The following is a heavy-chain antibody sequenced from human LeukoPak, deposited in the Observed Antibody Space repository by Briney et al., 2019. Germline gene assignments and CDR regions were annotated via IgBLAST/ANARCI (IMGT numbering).Heavy chain of an antibody. V-gene: IGHV4-4*02. CDR3: ARDRDWFDP. CDR1: GTSISLSNW. Sequence: SETLSLTCAVSGTSISLSNWWTWVRQPPGKGLEWIGYIYYSGSTNYNPSLKSRVTISVDTSKNQFSLKLSSVTAADTAVYYCARDRDWFDPWGQGTLVTVSS. CDR2: IYYSGST. J-gene: IGHJ5*02.